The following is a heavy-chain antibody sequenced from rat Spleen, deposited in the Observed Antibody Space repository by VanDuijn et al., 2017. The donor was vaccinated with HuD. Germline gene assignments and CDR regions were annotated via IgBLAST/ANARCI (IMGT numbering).Heavy chain of an antibody. CDR3: ARSYGGYTQHWFAY. V-gene: IGHV2S12*01. J-gene: IGHJ3*01. D-gene: IGHD1-11*01. Sequence: QVQLRESGPGLVRPSQTLSLTCTVSGFSLTSNGVSWVRQPPGKGLEWIAAISTGGITYYNSALKSRLSISRDTSKSQVFLKMNSLQTDDTAIYFCARSYGGYTQHWFAYWGQGTLVTVSS. CDR1: GFSLTSNG. CDR2: ISTGGIT.